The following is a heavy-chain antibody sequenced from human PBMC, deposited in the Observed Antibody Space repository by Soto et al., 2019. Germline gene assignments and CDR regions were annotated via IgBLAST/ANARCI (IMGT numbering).Heavy chain of an antibody. CDR3: ARQEAGTDY. J-gene: IGHJ4*02. CDR1: GFTFSTYG. V-gene: IGHV3-30*03. CDR2: ISSDGSET. D-gene: IGHD6-19*01. Sequence: QVQLVESGGGVVQPGRSLRLSCAAAGFTFSTYGMNWVRQAPGKGPEWVAIISSDGSETHDADSVKGRFTISRDNSRSILYLQMNSLIVEDTAVYYYARQEAGTDYWGQGTLVNVSS.